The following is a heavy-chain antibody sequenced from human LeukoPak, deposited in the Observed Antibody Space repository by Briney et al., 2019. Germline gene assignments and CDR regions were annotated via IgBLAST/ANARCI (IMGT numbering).Heavy chain of an antibody. CDR1: GFSLSTRGVG. J-gene: IGHJ4*02. D-gene: IGHD1-14*01. CDR3: AHARFLRGPDAYYFDF. Sequence: SGPTLVKPTQTLTLTCSFSGFSLSTRGVGVGWIRQPPGKALEWLAEFYWNDNKRYSPFLKSRLTIAKDTSKNQVVLTMTNVDPVDTAAYFCAHARFLRGPDAYYFDFWGQGTLVTVSS. CDR2: FYWNDNK. V-gene: IGHV2-5*01.